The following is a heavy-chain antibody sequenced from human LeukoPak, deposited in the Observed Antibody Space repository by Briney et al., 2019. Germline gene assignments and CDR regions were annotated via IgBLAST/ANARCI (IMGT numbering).Heavy chain of an antibody. V-gene: IGHV3-7*03. J-gene: IGHJ4*02. CDR1: GFTFSSYG. CDR2: IKQDGSEK. CDR3: ATYRQVLLPFES. D-gene: IGHD2-8*02. Sequence: SGGSLRLSCAASGFTFSSYGMSWVRQAPGKGLEWVANIKQDGSEKYCVDSVKGRFTISRDNAKNSLYLQMNSLRAEDTAIYYCATYRQVLLPFESWGQGTLVTVSS.